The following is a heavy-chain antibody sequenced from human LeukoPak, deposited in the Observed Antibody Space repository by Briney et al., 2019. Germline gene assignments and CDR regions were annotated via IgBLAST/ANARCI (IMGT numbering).Heavy chain of an antibody. CDR1: GGSISSGGYY. J-gene: IGHJ3*02. CDR3: AREGSSGFDYAFDI. V-gene: IGHV4-30-2*01. Sequence: KASETLSLTCTVSGGSISSGGYYWSWIRQPPGKGLEWIGYIYHSGSTCYNPSLKSRVTISVDRSKNQFSLKLSSVTAADTAVYYCAREGSSGFDYAFDIWGQGTMVTVSS. D-gene: IGHD6-6*01. CDR2: IYHSGST.